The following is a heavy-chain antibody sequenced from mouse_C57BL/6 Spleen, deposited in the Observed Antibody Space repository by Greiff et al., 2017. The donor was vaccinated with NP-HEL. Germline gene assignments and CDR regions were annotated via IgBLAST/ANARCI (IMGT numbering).Heavy chain of an antibody. D-gene: IGHD1-1*01. CDR1: GFNIKDDY. Sequence: VQLQQSGAELVRPGASVKLSCTASGFNIKDDYMHWVKQRPEQGLEWIGWIDPENGDTEYASKFQGKATITADTSSNTAYLQLSSLTAEDTAVYYCTTTVVATKAFDYWGQGTTLTVSS. CDR2: IDPENGDT. J-gene: IGHJ2*01. CDR3: TTTVVATKAFDY. V-gene: IGHV14-4*01.